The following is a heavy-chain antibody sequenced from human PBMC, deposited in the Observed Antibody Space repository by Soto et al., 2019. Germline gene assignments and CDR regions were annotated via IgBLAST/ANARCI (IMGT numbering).Heavy chain of an antibody. V-gene: IGHV3-30*18. J-gene: IGHJ4*02. Sequence: GGSLRLSCAASGFTFSSYGMHWVRQAPGKGLEWVAVLSFDGSNKYYADSVKGRFTISRDNSKNTLYLQMNSLRAEDTAVFYCAKAFTPCAYSYGCNIGNDPIDYWGKGTLVTVSS. CDR3: AKAFTPCAYSYGCNIGNDPIDY. CDR2: LSFDGSNK. D-gene: IGHD5-18*01. CDR1: GFTFSSYG.